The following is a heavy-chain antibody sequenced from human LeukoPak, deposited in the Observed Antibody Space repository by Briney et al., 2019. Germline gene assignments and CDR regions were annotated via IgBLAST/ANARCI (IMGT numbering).Heavy chain of an antibody. CDR3: ARGRGGFRGVYNWFDP. CDR1: GDSMSSYF. J-gene: IGHJ5*02. Sequence: PSETLSLTCTVSGDSMSSYFWTWVRQFPGKGLEWVGYIYQTTTTYNPSLKGRVTISADMSQNQLSLRVTSVTAADTAVYYCARGRGGFRGVYNWFDPWGQGTLVTVSS. D-gene: IGHD3-10*01. CDR2: IYQTTT. V-gene: IGHV4-59*01.